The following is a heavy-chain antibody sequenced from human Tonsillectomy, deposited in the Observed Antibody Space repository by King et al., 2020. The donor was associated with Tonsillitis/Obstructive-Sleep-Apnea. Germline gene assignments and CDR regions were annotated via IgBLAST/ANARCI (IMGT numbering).Heavy chain of an antibody. V-gene: IGHV4-34*01. Sequence: VQLQQWGAGLLKPSETLSLTCAVYGGSFSGYYWSWIRQPPGKGLEWIGEINHSGSTNYNPSLKSRVTISVDTSKNQFSLKLSSVTAADTAVYYCARGLVGYCSSTSCYRYYYYMDVWGKGTTVTVSS. CDR3: ARGLVGYCSSTSCYRYYYYMDV. CDR2: INHSGST. CDR1: GGSFSGYY. D-gene: IGHD2-2*02. J-gene: IGHJ6*03.